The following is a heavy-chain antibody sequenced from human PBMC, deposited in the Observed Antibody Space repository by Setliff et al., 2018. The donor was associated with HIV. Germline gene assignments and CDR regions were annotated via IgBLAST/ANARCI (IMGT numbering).Heavy chain of an antibody. Sequence: GGSLRLSCAASGFTFSSYEMNWVRQAPGKGLEWLSYIYNSGDTKYYADSVKGRFTISRDNAKNSLYLQMYSLRVGDTAVYYCARKTPGLGPFEYWGQGTLVTVSS. CDR1: GFTFSSYE. CDR2: IYNSGDTK. J-gene: IGHJ4*02. D-gene: IGHD1-26*01. CDR3: ARKTPGLGPFEY. V-gene: IGHV3-48*03.